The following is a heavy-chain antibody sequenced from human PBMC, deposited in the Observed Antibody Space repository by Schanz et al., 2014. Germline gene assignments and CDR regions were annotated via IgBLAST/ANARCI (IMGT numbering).Heavy chain of an antibody. CDR2: ISGRDGST. D-gene: IGHD1-1*01. V-gene: IGHV3-23*01. CDR3: AKNCNLDS. CDR1: GFTFSSYA. Sequence: EVQLLESGGGLVQPGGSLRLSCAASGFTFSSYAMTWVRQAPGMGLEWVSAISGRDGSTYYADSVRGRFTISRDNSKNSLYLQRNSLRAEHSAVYYCAKNCNLDSWAQGTLVTVSS. J-gene: IGHJ4*02.